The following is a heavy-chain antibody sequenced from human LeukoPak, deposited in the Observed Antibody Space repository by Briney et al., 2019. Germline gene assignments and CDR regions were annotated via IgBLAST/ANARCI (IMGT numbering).Heavy chain of an antibody. Sequence: GASPKVSCKASGYSFIDYYIHWVRQAPGQGLEWMGWVNPHSGGTKFAQKFQGSVTMTRDTSINTAYMEVSSLRSDDTAVYYCARDIGDYYGSGSYWLLWGQGTLVTVAS. V-gene: IGHV1-2*02. J-gene: IGHJ4*02. CDR3: ARDIGDYYGSGSYWLL. CDR2: VNPHSGGT. D-gene: IGHD3-10*01. CDR1: GYSFIDYY.